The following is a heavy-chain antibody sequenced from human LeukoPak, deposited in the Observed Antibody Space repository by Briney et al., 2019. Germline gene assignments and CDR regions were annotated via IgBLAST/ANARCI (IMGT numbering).Heavy chain of an antibody. CDR3: AKESFGYSSSPVDY. CDR1: GFTFSSYA. Sequence: GGSLRLSCAASGFTFSSYAMSWVRQAPGKGLEWVSAISGSGGSTYYADSVKGRFTISRDNSKSTLYLQMNSLRAEDTAVYYCAKESFGYSSSPVDYWGQGTLVTVSS. CDR2: ISGSGGST. J-gene: IGHJ4*02. V-gene: IGHV3-23*01. D-gene: IGHD6-6*01.